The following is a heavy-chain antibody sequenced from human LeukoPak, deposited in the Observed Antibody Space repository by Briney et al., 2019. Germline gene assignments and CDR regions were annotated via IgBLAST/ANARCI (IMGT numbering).Heavy chain of an antibody. CDR1: GFTFSSYW. CDR2: IKQDGSEK. V-gene: IGHV3-7*03. Sequence: GSLRLSCAASGFTFSSYWMSWVRQAPGKGLEWVANIKQDGSEKYYVDSVKGRFTISRDNAKNSLYLQMNSLRAEDTAVYYCARNMVRGVVMEVNWFDPWGQGTLVTVSS. J-gene: IGHJ5*02. CDR3: ARNMVRGVVMEVNWFDP. D-gene: IGHD3-10*01.